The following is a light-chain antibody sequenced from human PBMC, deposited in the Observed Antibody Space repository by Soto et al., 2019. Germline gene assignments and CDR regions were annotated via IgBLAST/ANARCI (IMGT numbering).Light chain of an antibody. Sequence: QSVLTQPASVSGSPGQSITISCTGTSSDVGSYNLVSWYQQHPGKAPKLMIYEVSKRPSGVSNRFSGSKSVNTASLTISGLQAEDEADYYCCSYAGSPYVFGTGTKVTV. J-gene: IGLJ1*01. CDR2: EVS. V-gene: IGLV2-23*02. CDR1: SSDVGSYNL. CDR3: CSYAGSPYV.